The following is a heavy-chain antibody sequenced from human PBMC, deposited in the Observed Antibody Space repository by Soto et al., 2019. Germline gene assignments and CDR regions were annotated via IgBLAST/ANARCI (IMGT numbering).Heavy chain of an antibody. J-gene: IGHJ4*02. V-gene: IGHV1-46*01. D-gene: IGHD6-6*01. CDR1: GYIFTSHC. CDR3: ARKYSSSSPSDS. Sequence: ASVKVSCKASGYIFTSHCMHWVRQAPGQGLEWMGVTNPTGGSTSYAQKFQGRVTMTRDTSTSTVYMGLSSLRSEDTAVYYCARKYSSSSPSDSWGQGTLVTVSS. CDR2: TNPTGGST.